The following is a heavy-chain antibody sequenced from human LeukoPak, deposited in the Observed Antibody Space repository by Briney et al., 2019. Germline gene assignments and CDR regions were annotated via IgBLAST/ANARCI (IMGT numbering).Heavy chain of an antibody. D-gene: IGHD4-17*01. CDR1: GFTFSIYG. CDR3: AKDFTPYGDYVWDYFDS. J-gene: IGHJ4*02. CDR2: ISNDESNR. Sequence: GRSLRLSCAASGFTFSIYGMHRVRQAPGKGLEWVAVISNDESNRYYADSVKGRFTISRDNSKDTLYLEMNSLRAEDTAVYYCAKDFTPYGDYVWDYFDSWGQGTLVTVSS. V-gene: IGHV3-30*18.